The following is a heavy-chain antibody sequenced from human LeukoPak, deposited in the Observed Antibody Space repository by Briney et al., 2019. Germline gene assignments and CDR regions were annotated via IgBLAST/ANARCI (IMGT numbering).Heavy chain of an antibody. CDR3: ATINRGRYYDSSGQSN. CDR2: INHSGST. Sequence: SETLSLTCAVYGGSFSGYYWSWIRQPPGKGLEWIGEINHSGSTNYNPSLKSRVTISVDMSKNQFSLKLSSVTAADTAVYYCATINRGRYYDSSGQSNWGQGTLVTVSS. J-gene: IGHJ4*02. V-gene: IGHV4-34*01. CDR1: GGSFSGYY. D-gene: IGHD3-22*01.